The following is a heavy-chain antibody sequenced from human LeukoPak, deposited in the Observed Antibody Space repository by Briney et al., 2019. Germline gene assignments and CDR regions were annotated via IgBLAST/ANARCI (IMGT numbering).Heavy chain of an antibody. V-gene: IGHV3-23*01. CDR1: GFTFSSYG. CDR3: ARDWGHYYDTPYYYGMDV. Sequence: PGGSLGLSCAASGFTFSSYGITWVRQAPGKGLEWVSTISATGGSTYYADSVKGRFTISRDNAKNSLFLQMNSLRAEDTAVYYCARDWGHYYDTPYYYGMDVWGQGTTVTVSS. J-gene: IGHJ6*02. D-gene: IGHD3-22*01. CDR2: ISATGGST.